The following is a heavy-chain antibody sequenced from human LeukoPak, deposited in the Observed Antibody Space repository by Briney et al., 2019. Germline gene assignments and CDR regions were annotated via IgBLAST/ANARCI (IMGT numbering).Heavy chain of an antibody. CDR3: AKGGYSGYGPSDY. D-gene: IGHD5-12*01. J-gene: IGHJ4*02. CDR1: GFTFSSYS. Sequence: GGSLRLSCAASGFTFSSYSMNWVRQAPGKGLEWVSSISSSSSYIYYADSVKGRFTISRDNAKNSLYLQMNSLRAEDTAVYYCAKGGYSGYGPSDYWGQGTLVTVSS. V-gene: IGHV3-21*01. CDR2: ISSSSSYI.